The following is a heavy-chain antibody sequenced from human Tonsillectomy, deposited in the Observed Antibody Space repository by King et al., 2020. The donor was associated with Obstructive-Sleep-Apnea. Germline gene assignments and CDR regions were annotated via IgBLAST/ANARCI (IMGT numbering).Heavy chain of an antibody. CDR1: GYSFTTYW. D-gene: IGHD3-10*01. CDR3: ARRDYYGSAIGY. V-gene: IGHV5-51*01. Sequence: VQLVESGAEVRKPGESLKISCKGSGYSFTTYWIAWVRQMPGKGLECMGIIYPSDSETTYSPSFQGQVTISADKSISTAYLQWSSLKASDTAMYYCARRDYYGSAIGYWGQGTLVTVSS. J-gene: IGHJ4*02. CDR2: IYPSDSET.